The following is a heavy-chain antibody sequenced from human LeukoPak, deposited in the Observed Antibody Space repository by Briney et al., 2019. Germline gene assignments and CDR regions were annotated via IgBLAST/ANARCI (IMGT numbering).Heavy chain of an antibody. Sequence: ETLSLTCTVSGGSISSNYMGWVRQAPGKGLEWVSVIYSGGSTYYADSVKGRFTISRDNSKNTLYLQMNSLRAEDTAVYYCARTGIAARRGFDYWGQRTLVTVSS. J-gene: IGHJ4*02. D-gene: IGHD6-6*01. V-gene: IGHV3-53*01. CDR2: IYSGGST. CDR3: ARTGIAARRGFDY. CDR1: GGSISSNY.